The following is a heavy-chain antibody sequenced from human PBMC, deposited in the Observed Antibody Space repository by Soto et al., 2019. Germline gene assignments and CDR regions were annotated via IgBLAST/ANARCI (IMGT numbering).Heavy chain of an antibody. V-gene: IGHV2-5*02. Sequence: QITLNESGPTVVRPTETLTLTCRFSGFSLTTSGVGVGWIRHSPGKAPEWLALIYWDDDKRYSASLKSRLTITKDTYKNQVVMTVSDLDPTDTATYYCANRVLRTVFGLVTTTAIYFDFWGQGTPVAVSS. CDR2: IYWDDDK. J-gene: IGHJ4*02. CDR3: ANRVLRTVFGLVTTTAIYFDF. CDR1: GFSLTTSGVG. D-gene: IGHD3-3*01.